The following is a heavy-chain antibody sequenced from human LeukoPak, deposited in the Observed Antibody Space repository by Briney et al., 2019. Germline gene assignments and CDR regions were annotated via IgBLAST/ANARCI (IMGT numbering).Heavy chain of an antibody. J-gene: IGHJ5*02. V-gene: IGHV4-61*02. Sequence: SGTLSLTCTVSGGSISSGSYYWSWIRQPAGKGLEWIGRIYTSGSTNYNPSLKSRVTISVDTSKNQFSLKLSSVTAADTAVYYCARDIVVVVAATYNWFDPWGQGTLVTVSS. D-gene: IGHD2-15*01. CDR2: IYTSGST. CDR1: GGSISSGSYY. CDR3: ARDIVVVVAATYNWFDP.